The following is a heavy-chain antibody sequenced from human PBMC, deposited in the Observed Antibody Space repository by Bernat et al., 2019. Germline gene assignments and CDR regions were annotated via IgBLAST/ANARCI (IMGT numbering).Heavy chain of an antibody. CDR3: ARDPPPGHYYGSGSYFDY. CDR1: GFTFSSYG. J-gene: IGHJ4*02. D-gene: IGHD3-10*01. CDR2: IWYDGSNK. Sequence: QVQLVESGGGVVQPGRSLRLSCAASGFTFSSYGMHWVRQAPGKGLEWVAVIWYDGSNKYYADSVKGRFTISRDNSKNTLYLQMNSLRAEDTAVYYCARDPPPGHYYGSGSYFDYWGQGTLVTVSS. V-gene: IGHV3-33*01.